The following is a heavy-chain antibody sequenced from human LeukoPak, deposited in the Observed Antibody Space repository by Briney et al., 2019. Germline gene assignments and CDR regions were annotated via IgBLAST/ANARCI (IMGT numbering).Heavy chain of an antibody. CDR1: GFTFSSND. D-gene: IGHD1-7*01. CDR3: ARERYNWNYAFDY. V-gene: IGHV3-48*01. CDR2: ISITSKTI. Sequence: PGGSLRLSCTGSGFTFSSNDMSWVRQPPGKGLEWVSYISITSKTIKYADSVKGRFTISRDNAKNSLYLHLNSLRAEDTAVYYCARERYNWNYAFDYWGQGTLVTVSS. J-gene: IGHJ4*02.